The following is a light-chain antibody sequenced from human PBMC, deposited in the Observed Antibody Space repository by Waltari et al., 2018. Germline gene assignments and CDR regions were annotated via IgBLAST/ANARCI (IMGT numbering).Light chain of an antibody. V-gene: IGKV3-20*01. CDR3: QKYDRLPAT. CDR1: QSVSRY. Sequence: EVVLTQSPGTLSLSPGERATLFCRASQSVSRYLAWYQQKPGQAPRLLIYGASSRATGIPDRFSGVGSGTDFSLTISRLEPGDFAVYYCQKYDRLPATFGQGTKVEIK. J-gene: IGKJ1*01. CDR2: GAS.